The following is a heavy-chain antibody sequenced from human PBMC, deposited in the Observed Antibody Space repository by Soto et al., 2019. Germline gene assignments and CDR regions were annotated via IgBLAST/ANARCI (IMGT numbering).Heavy chain of an antibody. CDR2: IYYSGST. J-gene: IGHJ4*02. D-gene: IGHD6-19*01. V-gene: IGHV4-59*01. Sequence: SETLSLTCTVSGGSISSYYWSWIRQPPGKGLEWIGYIYYSGSTNYNPSLKSRVTISVDTSKNQFSLKLSSVTAADTAVYYCARDRYSGSGFDYWGQGTLVTVSS. CDR3: ARDRYSGSGFDY. CDR1: GGSISSYY.